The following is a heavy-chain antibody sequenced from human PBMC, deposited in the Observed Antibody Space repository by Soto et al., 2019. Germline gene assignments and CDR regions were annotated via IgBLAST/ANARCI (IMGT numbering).Heavy chain of an antibody. D-gene: IGHD6-13*01. CDR2: MNPNSGNT. Sequence: GASVKVSCKASGYTFTSYDINWVRQATGQGLEWMGWMNPNSGNTGYAQKFQGRVTMTRNTSISTAYMELSSLRSEDTAVYYYARGYSSSWYGWFDPWGQGTLVTVSS. CDR1: GYTFTSYD. J-gene: IGHJ5*02. CDR3: ARGYSSSWYGWFDP. V-gene: IGHV1-8*01.